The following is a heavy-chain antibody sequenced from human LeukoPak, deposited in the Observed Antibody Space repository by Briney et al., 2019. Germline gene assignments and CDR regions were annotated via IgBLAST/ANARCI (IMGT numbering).Heavy chain of an antibody. V-gene: IGHV4-59*01. CDR3: ARARWDWFGHYYYYMDV. Sequence: SETLSLTCTVSGGSISSYYWSWIRQPPGKGLEWIGYIYYSGSTNYNPSLKSRVTISVDTSKNQFSLKLSSVTASDTAVYYCARARWDWFGHYYYYMDVWGKGTTVTISS. D-gene: IGHD3-16*01. CDR2: IYYSGST. J-gene: IGHJ6*03. CDR1: GGSISSYY.